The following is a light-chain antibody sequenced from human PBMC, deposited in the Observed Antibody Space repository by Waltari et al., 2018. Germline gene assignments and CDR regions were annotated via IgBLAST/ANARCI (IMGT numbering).Light chain of an antibody. CDR1: TSDVGSYDL. CDR2: EVF. J-gene: IGLJ1*01. V-gene: IGLV2-23*02. CDR3: CSYAGRGTYV. Sequence: QSALTQPASVSGTPGQSITISCSGTTSDVGSYDLVSWYQQHPGEAPKLLICEVFKRPPDTSSRFSGAKSGSTAALTISGLKPEDEADYYCCSYAGRGTYVFGSGTKVTVL.